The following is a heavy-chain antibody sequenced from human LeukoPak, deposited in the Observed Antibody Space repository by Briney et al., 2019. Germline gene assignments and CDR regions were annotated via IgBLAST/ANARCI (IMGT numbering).Heavy chain of an antibody. J-gene: IGHJ4*02. CDR2: IYYSGST. Sequence: SETLSLTCTVSGGSISSGGYYWGWIRQHPGRGLEGIGYIYYSGSTYYHPSLKSPLTISVDTSKNQFSLNLSSVTAPDTAVYYCSRRLPYGGYENWGQGTLVTVSS. CDR1: GGSISSGGYY. V-gene: IGHV4-31*01. D-gene: IGHD5-12*01. CDR3: SRRLPYGGYEN.